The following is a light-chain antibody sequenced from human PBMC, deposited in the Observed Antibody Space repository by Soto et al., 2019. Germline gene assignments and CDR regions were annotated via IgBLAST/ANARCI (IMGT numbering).Light chain of an antibody. J-gene: IGLJ3*02. Sequence: QSVLTQTPSASGTPGQRVTISCSGSSSNIGNNFVYWYQQVPGTAPKLLIYRNNQRPSGVPDRFSGSKSDTSASLAISGLRSEDEAAYYCATWDDSLNSPVFGGGTKLTVL. CDR1: SSNIGNNF. CDR2: RNN. V-gene: IGLV1-47*01. CDR3: ATWDDSLNSPV.